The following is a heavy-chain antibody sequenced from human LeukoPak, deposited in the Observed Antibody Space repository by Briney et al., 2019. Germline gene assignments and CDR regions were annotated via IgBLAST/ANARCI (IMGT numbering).Heavy chain of an antibody. CDR3: AREDPQATVPEGMDV. D-gene: IGHD4-17*01. CDR2: IYYTGTT. CDR1: GGSISTYY. Sequence: PSETLSLTCSVSGGSISTYYWSWIRQLPGKGPEWIGYIYYTGTTNYNPSLRSRVTISVDTSRNRFSLRLSSVTAADTAVYYCAREDPQATVPEGMDVWGHGTTVIVSS. V-gene: IGHV4-59*01. J-gene: IGHJ6*02.